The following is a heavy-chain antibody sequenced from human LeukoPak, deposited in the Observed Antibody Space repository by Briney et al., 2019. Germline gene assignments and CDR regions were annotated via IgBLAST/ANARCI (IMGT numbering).Heavy chain of an antibody. CDR2: IYKSGST. V-gene: IGHV4-59*01. D-gene: IGHD1-26*01. J-gene: IGHJ4*02. CDR1: GGSISSYY. CDR3: ARGGSYYYFDH. Sequence: SETLSLTCSVSGGSISSYYWSWIRQPPGKGVEGMGYIYKSGSTNYNPSLKSRVTISVDTSKNQFSLKLSSVTAADTAVYYCARGGSYYYFDHWGQGTLVTVSS.